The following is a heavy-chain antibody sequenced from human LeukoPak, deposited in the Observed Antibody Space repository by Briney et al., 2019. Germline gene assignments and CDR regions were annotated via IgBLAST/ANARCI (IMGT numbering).Heavy chain of an antibody. Sequence: SETLSLTCTVSGDSISTSSYYWGWIRQPPGKGLEWLGSIYYSGSTYYNPSLKSRVTISVDTSKNQFSLNLYSVTAADTAVFYCARSYYYDYRQIGHWGQGTLVTVSS. CDR1: GDSISTSSYY. J-gene: IGHJ4*02. CDR3: ARSYYYDYRQIGH. V-gene: IGHV4-39*01. CDR2: IYYSGST. D-gene: IGHD3-22*01.